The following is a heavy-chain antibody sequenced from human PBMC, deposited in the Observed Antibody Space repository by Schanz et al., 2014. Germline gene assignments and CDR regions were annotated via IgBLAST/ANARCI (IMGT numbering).Heavy chain of an antibody. J-gene: IGHJ3*02. V-gene: IGHV3-15*04. CDR1: GFTFSDVY. CDR3: TTFNNRDALYI. D-gene: IGHD1-20*01. CDR2: IENNANGATT. Sequence: EVRLVESGGGLVEPGGSLRLSCSGSGFTFSDVYMSWVRQAPGKGLEWVGRIENNANGATTDYAAPVKGRFTVSRDDSRNTLYLQMNTLRTDDTALYYCTTFNNRDALYICGQGTMVSVSS.